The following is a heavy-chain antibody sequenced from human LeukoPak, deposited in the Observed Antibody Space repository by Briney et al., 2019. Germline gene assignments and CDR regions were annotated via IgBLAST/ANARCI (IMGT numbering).Heavy chain of an antibody. D-gene: IGHD6-19*01. CDR3: ATVGIAVAGSVDY. J-gene: IGHJ4*02. Sequence: ASVKVSCKASGYTFTSYGISWVRQAPGQGLEWMGWINPNSGGTNYAQKFQGRVTMTRDTSISTAYMELSRLRSDDTAVYYCATVGIAVAGSVDYWGQGTLVTVSS. V-gene: IGHV1-2*02. CDR2: INPNSGGT. CDR1: GYTFTSYG.